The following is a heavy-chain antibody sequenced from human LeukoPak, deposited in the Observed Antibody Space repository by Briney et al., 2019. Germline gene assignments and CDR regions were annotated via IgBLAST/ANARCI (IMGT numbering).Heavy chain of an antibody. V-gene: IGHV4-39*01. CDR3: ASGYSSSWHRFDY. CDR1: GGSISSSSYY. J-gene: IGHJ4*02. CDR2: IYYSGST. Sequence: PSETLSLTCTVSGGSISSSSYYWGWIRQPPGKGLEWIRSIYYSGSTYYNPSLKSRVTISVDTSKNQFSLKLSSVTAADTAVYYCASGYSSSWHRFDYWGQGTLVTLSS. D-gene: IGHD6-13*01.